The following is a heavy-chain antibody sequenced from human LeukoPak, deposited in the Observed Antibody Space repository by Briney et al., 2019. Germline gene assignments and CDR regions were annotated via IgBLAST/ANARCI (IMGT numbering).Heavy chain of an antibody. Sequence: SVKVSCKASGGTFSSYAISWVLQAPGQGLEWMGRIIPIFGTANYAQKFQGRVTITTDESTSTAYMELSSLRSEDTAVYYCARDPGRNYFDYWGQGTLVTVSS. CDR3: ARDPGRNYFDY. V-gene: IGHV1-69*05. CDR1: GGTFSSYA. CDR2: IIPIFGTA. J-gene: IGHJ4*02.